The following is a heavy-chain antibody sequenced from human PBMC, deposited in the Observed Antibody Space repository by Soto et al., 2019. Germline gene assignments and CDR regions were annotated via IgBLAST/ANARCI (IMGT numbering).Heavy chain of an antibody. CDR1: GGSISSGGYY. Sequence: SETLSLTCTVSGGSISSGGYYWSWIRQHPGKGLEWIGYIYYSGSTYYNPSLKSRVTISVDTSKNQFSLKLSSVTAADTAVYYCARGRYYGSGRHAFDYWGQGTLVTVSS. D-gene: IGHD3-10*01. V-gene: IGHV4-31*03. J-gene: IGHJ4*02. CDR2: IYYSGST. CDR3: ARGRYYGSGRHAFDY.